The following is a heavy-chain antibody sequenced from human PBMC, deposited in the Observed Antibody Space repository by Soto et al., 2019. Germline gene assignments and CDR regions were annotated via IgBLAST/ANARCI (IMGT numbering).Heavy chain of an antibody. D-gene: IGHD3-22*01. CDR3: TTTTHRRYYDENSYYYLD. CDR2: ITSKPNGETI. CDR1: GFIFSNAW. Sequence: DVRLVESGGGLVKPGGSLRLSCAGSGFIFSNAWMNWVRQAPGRGLEWVGRITSKPNGETIDYAAPVKGRFSISRDNSKNTLSLEMNTLKTEDTAVYYCTTTTHRRYYDENSYYYLDWGQGTLVIVSS. V-gene: IGHV3-15*07. J-gene: IGHJ4*02.